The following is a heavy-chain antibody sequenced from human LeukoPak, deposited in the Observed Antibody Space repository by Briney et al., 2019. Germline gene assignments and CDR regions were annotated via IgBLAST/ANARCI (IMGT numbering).Heavy chain of an antibody. J-gene: IGHJ4*02. V-gene: IGHV3-15*01. D-gene: IGHD3-10*01. Sequence: GGSLRLSCAASGFTVSSNYMSWVRQAPGKGLEWVGRIKDKTYGETKDYAAPVKGRFTISRDDSKNMLYLQMNSLKIEDTALYFCTTDPPGGYWGQGTLVTVSP. CDR3: TTDPPGGY. CDR1: GFTVSSNY. CDR2: IKDKTYGETK.